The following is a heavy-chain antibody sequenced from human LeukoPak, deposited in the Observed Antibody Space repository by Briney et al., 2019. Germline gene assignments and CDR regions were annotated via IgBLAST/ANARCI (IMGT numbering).Heavy chain of an antibody. V-gene: IGHV4-39*07. Sequence: SETLSLTCTVSGGSISSSSYYWGWIRQPPGKGLEWIGSIYYSGSTYYNPSLKSRVTISVDTSKNQFSLKLSSVTAADTAVYYCARVYKQWLAAATQAHAFDIWGQGTMVTVSS. CDR3: ARVYKQWLAAATQAHAFDI. CDR1: GGSISSSSYY. CDR2: IYYSGST. D-gene: IGHD6-19*01. J-gene: IGHJ3*02.